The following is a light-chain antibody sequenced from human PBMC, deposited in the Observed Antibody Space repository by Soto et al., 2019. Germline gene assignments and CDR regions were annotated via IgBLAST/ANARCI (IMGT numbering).Light chain of an antibody. J-gene: IGKJ1*01. CDR2: TAS. Sequence: DIQITQSPSTLAASVGDRATITCRASQSISSWMAWYQQKPGKATKLLIYTASSLQSGVPSSFSGSGSGTEFTLTISSLQPDYFATYYCQQYHSWTFGQGTKVDIK. V-gene: IGKV1-5*03. CDR1: QSISSW. CDR3: QQYHSWT.